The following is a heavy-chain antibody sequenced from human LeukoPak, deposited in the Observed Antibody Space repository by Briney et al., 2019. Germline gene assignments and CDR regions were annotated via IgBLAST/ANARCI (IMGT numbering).Heavy chain of an antibody. Sequence: SETLSLTCTVSGGSISSSSYYWGWIRQPPGKGLEWIGSIYYSGSTYYNPSLKSRVTISVDTSKNQFSLKLSSVTAADTAVYYCARDRVVDYYGSGSYSYGMDVWGQGTTVTVSS. CDR2: IYYSGST. J-gene: IGHJ6*02. V-gene: IGHV4-39*07. D-gene: IGHD3-10*01. CDR1: GGSISSSSYY. CDR3: ARDRVVDYYGSGSYSYGMDV.